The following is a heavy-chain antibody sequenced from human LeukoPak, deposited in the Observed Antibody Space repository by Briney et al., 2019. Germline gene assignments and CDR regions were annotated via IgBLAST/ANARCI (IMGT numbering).Heavy chain of an antibody. CDR2: IYYSGST. D-gene: IGHD2-2*01. V-gene: IGHV4-39*01. CDR1: GGSISSSSYY. J-gene: IGHJ5*02. Sequence: TSETLSLTCTVSGGSISSSSYYWGWIRQPPGKGLEWIGSIYYSGSTYYNPSLKSRVTISVDTSKNQFSLKLSSVTAADTAVYYCARHGAPPQYQLLACDWFDPWGQGTLVTVSS. CDR3: ARHGAPPQYQLLACDWFDP.